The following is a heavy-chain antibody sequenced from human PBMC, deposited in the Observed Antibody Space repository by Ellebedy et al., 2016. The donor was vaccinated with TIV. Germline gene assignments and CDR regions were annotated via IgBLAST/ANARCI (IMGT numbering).Heavy chain of an antibody. V-gene: IGHV3-48*01. D-gene: IGHD5-18*01. Sequence: PGGSLRLSCAASGFTFSSYSMNWVRQAPGKGLEWVSYISSSSSTIYYADSVKGRFTISRDNAKNSLYLQMNSLRAEDTAVYYCARDLGDVDTASPYYYGMDVWGQGTTVTVSS. CDR3: ARDLGDVDTASPYYYGMDV. J-gene: IGHJ6*02. CDR2: ISSSSSTI. CDR1: GFTFSSYS.